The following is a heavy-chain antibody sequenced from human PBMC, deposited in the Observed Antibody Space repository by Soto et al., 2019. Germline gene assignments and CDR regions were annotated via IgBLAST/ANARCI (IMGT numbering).Heavy chain of an antibody. CDR2: INPNGGST. J-gene: IGHJ4*02. CDR3: ARDLTSGDY. Sequence: QVQLVQSGAEVKNPGASVKLSCKASGYIFTNYYIHWVRQAPGQGLEWMAIINPNGGSTNYAQELQGRVTLARDTFTNTVYMELSSLRSEDTAIYYCARDLTSGDYWGQGTLVTVSS. D-gene: IGHD7-27*01. V-gene: IGHV1-46*01. CDR1: GYIFTNYY.